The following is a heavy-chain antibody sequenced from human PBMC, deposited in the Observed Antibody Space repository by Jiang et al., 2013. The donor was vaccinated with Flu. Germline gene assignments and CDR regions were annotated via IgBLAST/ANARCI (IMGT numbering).Heavy chain of an antibody. J-gene: IGHJ4*02. CDR1: GGTFSSYA. D-gene: IGHD5-18*01. V-gene: IGHV1-69*04. CDR2: IIPILGIA. Sequence: GAEVKKPGSSVKVSCKASGGTFSSYAISWVRQAPGQGLEWMGRIIPILGIANYAQKFQGRVTITADKSTSTAYMELSSLRSEDTAVYYCAREQPNTATDTYYFDYWGQGTLVTVSS. CDR3: AREQPNTATDTYYFDY.